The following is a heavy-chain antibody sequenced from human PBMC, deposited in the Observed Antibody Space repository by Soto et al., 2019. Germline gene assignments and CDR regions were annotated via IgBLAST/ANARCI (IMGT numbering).Heavy chain of an antibody. V-gene: IGHV4-61*05. CDR1: GGSISISSYY. CDR2: IYYSGST. CDR3: ARGLDFIRLLDY. Sequence: SETLSVTCIFSGGSISISSYYWGWIRQPPGKGLEWIGYIYYSGSTNYNPSLKSRVTISVDTSKNQFSLKLSSVTAADTAVYYCARGLDFIRLLDYWGQGTLVTVSS. D-gene: IGHD2-15*01. J-gene: IGHJ4*02.